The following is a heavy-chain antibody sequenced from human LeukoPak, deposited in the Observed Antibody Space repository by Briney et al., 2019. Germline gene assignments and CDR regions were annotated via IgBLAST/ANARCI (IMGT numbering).Heavy chain of an antibody. J-gene: IGHJ5*02. CDR3: AKSWPAVTPHWLEA. Sequence: GGSLRLSCAASGFTFSSYVMRWVRQAPAKGLEWVSGISGSAGSTYYADSVKGRFTISRDNSKYTLYLQMNSLRAENTVVYYCAKSWPAVTPHWLEAWGQGTQVTVCS. CDR1: GFTFSSYV. D-gene: IGHD2-15*01. CDR2: ISGSAGST. V-gene: IGHV3-23*01.